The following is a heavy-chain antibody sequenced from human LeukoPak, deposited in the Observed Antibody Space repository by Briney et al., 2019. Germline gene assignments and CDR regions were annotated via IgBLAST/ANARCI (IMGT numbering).Heavy chain of an antibody. D-gene: IGHD6-13*01. V-gene: IGHV1-69*05. CDR3: ASGGWEMAAAGTYTPYYYYMDV. CDR1: GGTFSSYA. CDR2: IIPIFGTA. J-gene: IGHJ6*03. Sequence: ASVKVSCKASGGTFSSYAISWVRQAPGQGLEWMGGIIPIFGTANYAQKFQGRVTITTDESTSTAYMELSSLRSEDTAVFYCASGGWEMAAAGTYTPYYYYMDVWGKGTTVTVSS.